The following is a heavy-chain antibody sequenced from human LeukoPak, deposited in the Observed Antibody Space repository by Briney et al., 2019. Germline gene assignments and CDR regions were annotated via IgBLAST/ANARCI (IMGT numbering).Heavy chain of an antibody. CDR1: GFTFSSYS. CDR2: ISRGSTTI. V-gene: IGHV3-48*01. D-gene: IGHD6-6*01. CDR3: ARDAYSSSRSDY. Sequence: GGSLRLSCAASGFTFSSYSMNWVRQAPGKGLEWVSNISRGSTTIYYVDSVKGRFTISRDNAKNSVYLQMNSLRAEDTALYYCARDAYSSSRSDYWGQGTLVTVSS. J-gene: IGHJ4*02.